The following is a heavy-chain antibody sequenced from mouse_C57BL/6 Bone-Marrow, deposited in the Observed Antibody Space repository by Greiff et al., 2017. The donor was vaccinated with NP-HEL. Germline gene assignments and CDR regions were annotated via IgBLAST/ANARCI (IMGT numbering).Heavy chain of an antibody. CDR3: ARGPYDGYFAWFAY. CDR2: IDPSDSYT. Sequence: QVQLQQPGAELVRPGTSVKLSCKASGYTFTSYWMHWVKQRPGQGLEWIGVIDPSDSYTNYNQKFKGKATLTVDTSSSTAYMQLSSLTSEDSAVYYCARGPYDGYFAWFAYWGQGTLVTVSA. CDR1: GYTFTSYW. J-gene: IGHJ3*01. D-gene: IGHD2-3*01. V-gene: IGHV1-59*01.